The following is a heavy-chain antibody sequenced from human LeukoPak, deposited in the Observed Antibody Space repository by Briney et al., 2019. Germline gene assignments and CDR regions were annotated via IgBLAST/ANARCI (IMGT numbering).Heavy chain of an antibody. Sequence: SETLSLTCTVSGGSISSGGYYWSWIRQPPGKGLEWIGYIYHSGSTYYNPSLKSRVTISVDRSKNQFSLKLSSVTAADTAVYYCARRVDSSSPGFDYWGQGTLVTVSS. CDR2: IYHSGST. D-gene: IGHD6-6*01. CDR3: ARRVDSSSPGFDY. V-gene: IGHV4-30-2*01. J-gene: IGHJ4*02. CDR1: GGSISSGGYY.